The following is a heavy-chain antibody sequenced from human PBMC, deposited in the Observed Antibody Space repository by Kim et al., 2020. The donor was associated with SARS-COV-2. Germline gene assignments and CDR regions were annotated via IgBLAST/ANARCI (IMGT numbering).Heavy chain of an antibody. CDR2: IWYDGSNK. V-gene: IGHV3-33*01. CDR3: ARGRAYYYDSSGPSDY. D-gene: IGHD3-22*01. CDR1: GFTFSSYG. J-gene: IGHJ4*02. Sequence: GGSLRLSCAASGFTFSSYGMHWVRQAPGKGLEWVAVIWYDGSNKYYADSVKGRFTISRDNSKNTLYLQMNSLRAEDTAVYYCARGRAYYYDSSGPSDYWGQGTLGTVSS.